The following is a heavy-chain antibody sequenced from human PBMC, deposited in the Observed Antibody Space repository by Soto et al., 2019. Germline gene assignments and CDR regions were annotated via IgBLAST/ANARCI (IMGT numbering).Heavy chain of an antibody. CDR3: ARDALVVTAIRHYYYYGMDV. CDR2: IYYSGST. Sequence: SETLSLTCTVSGGSISSSSYYWGWIRQPPGKGLEWIGSIYYSGSTYYNPSLKSRVTISVDTSKNQFSLKLSSVTAADTAVYYCARDALVVTAIRHYYYYGMDVWGQGTTVTVSS. D-gene: IGHD2-21*02. CDR1: GGSISSSSYY. V-gene: IGHV4-39*07. J-gene: IGHJ6*02.